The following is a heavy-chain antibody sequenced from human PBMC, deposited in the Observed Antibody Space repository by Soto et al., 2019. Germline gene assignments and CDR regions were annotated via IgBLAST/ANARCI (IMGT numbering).Heavy chain of an antibody. Sequence: QVQLQQWGAGLLKPSETLSLTCAVYGGSFSGYYWTWIRQPPGTGLGWIGDINHSGSTNYNPSLKRRVTISVDTSKIQFSLKLTSVTAADTAVYYCARDKITGLFAYWGQGSLVTVSS. V-gene: IGHV4-34*01. CDR2: INHSGST. J-gene: IGHJ4*02. CDR1: GGSFSGYY. D-gene: IGHD2-8*02. CDR3: ARDKITGLFAY.